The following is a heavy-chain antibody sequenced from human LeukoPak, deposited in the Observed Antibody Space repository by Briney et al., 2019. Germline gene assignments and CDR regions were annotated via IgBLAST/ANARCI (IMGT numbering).Heavy chain of an antibody. CDR3: AKDAYERDGYGDHLRDFMDV. V-gene: IGHV3-30*18. CDR2: ISHDEKYK. Sequence: GGSLRLSCAGSGFAFTHYGIHWVRQAPGKGREGVAAISHDEKYKYYSDSMKGRIAMSRDTYKNTQYLQMNSLRGEDTAVYYCAKDAYERDGYGDHLRDFMDVWGQGTTVTVSS. CDR1: GFAFTHYG. J-gene: IGHJ6*02. D-gene: IGHD4-17*01.